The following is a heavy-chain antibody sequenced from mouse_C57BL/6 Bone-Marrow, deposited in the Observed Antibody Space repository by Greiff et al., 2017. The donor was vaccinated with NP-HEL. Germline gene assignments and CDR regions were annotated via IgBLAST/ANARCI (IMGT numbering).Heavy chain of an antibody. V-gene: IGHV5-4*01. CDR1: GFTFSSYA. CDR2: ISDGGSYT. J-gene: IGHJ4*01. Sequence: EVKLVESGGGLVKPGGSLKLSCAASGFTFSSYAMSWVRQTPEKRLEWVATISDGGSYTYYPDNVKGRFTISRDNAKNNLYLQMSHLKSEDTAMYYCARDRGDGYLYYYAMDYWGQGTSVTVSS. D-gene: IGHD2-3*01. CDR3: ARDRGDGYLYYYAMDY.